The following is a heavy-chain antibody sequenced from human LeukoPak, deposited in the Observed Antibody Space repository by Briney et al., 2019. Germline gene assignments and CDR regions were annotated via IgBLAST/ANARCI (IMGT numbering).Heavy chain of an antibody. J-gene: IGHJ6*02. CDR3: AKDQGYSSSWGVYYYYGMDV. CDR2: ISYDGSNK. Sequence: GGPLRLSCAASGFTFSSYSMHWVRQAPGKGLEWVAVISYDGSNKYYADSVKGRFTISRDNSKNTLYLQMNSLRAEDTAVYYCAKDQGYSSSWGVYYYYGMDVWGQGTTVTVSS. CDR1: GFTFSSYS. D-gene: IGHD6-13*01. V-gene: IGHV3-30*18.